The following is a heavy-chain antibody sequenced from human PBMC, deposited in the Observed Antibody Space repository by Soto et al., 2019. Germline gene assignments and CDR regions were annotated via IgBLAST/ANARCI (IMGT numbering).Heavy chain of an antibody. CDR2: IYYSGST. CDR1: GGSISSGGYY. CDR3: ARIQGSGYDRRKYGMDV. J-gene: IGHJ6*02. D-gene: IGHD5-12*01. Sequence: SATLSRTCTVSGGSISSGGYYWSWIRQHPGKGLEWIGYIYYSGSTYYNPSLKSRVTISAATSKTQFSLKLSSVNAPDTAVYYCARIQGSGYDRRKYGMDVWGQGTTVT. V-gene: IGHV4-31*03.